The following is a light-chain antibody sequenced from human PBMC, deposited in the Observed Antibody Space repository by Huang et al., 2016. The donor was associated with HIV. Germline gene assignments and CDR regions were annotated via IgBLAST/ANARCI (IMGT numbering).Light chain of an antibody. CDR2: GAS. CDR1: QRISSN. CDR3: QQYNKWPS. V-gene: IGKV3-15*01. J-gene: IGKJ2*01. Sequence: EIVMTQSPVTLSMSPGERATLSCRASQRISSNLAWYQQRPDQATLLLIYGASTRATGIPARFSGSGSGTEFTLTISSLQSEDFAIYYCQQYNKWPSFGQGTKLEIK.